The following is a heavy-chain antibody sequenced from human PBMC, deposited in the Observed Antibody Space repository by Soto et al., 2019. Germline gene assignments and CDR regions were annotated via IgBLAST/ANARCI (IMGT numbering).Heavy chain of an antibody. CDR3: TRGWFGELVYYFDY. D-gene: IGHD3-10*01. V-gene: IGHV1-18*01. CDR2: ISPYNGNT. Sequence: QVQLVQSGAEVKKPGASVKVSCKTSGYTFTTYGISWVRQAPGQGLEWMGWISPYNGNTKYAQKLQGRVTMTADTSTSTAYMDLRSLTSDDTAVYYWTRGWFGELVYYFDYWGQGTLVTVSS. J-gene: IGHJ4*02. CDR1: GYTFTTYG.